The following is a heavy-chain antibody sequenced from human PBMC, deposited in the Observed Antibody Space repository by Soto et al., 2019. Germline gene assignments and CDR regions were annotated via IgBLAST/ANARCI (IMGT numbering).Heavy chain of an antibody. J-gene: IGHJ4*02. CDR2: IRSKANTYAT. Sequence: PGGSLRLSCAASGFTFSGSSMHWVRQASGTGLEWVGRIRSKANTYATAYAASVKGRFTISRDDSKNTAYLQMNSLRTEDTAVYYCTRGMGSGYDLGFDYWGQGTLVTVSS. CDR3: TRGMGSGYDLGFDY. D-gene: IGHD5-12*01. V-gene: IGHV3-73*01. CDR1: GFTFSGSS.